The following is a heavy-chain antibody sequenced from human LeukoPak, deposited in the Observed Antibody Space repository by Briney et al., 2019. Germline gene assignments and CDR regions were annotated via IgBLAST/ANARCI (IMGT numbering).Heavy chain of an antibody. CDR2: IYYSGFT. Sequence: SETLSLTCTVSGGSISSYYWGWIRQPPGKGLEWIGYIYYSGFTNYNPSLKSRVTISLDTSKNQFSLKLSSVTAADTAVYYCARDRPNYGMDVWDKGTTVTVSS. V-gene: IGHV4-59*01. CDR3: ARDRPNYGMDV. J-gene: IGHJ6*04. CDR1: GGSISSYY.